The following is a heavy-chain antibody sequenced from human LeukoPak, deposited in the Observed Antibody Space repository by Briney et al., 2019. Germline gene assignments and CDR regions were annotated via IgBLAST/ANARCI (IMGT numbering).Heavy chain of an antibody. CDR2: IYYSGST. Sequence: SETLSLTCTVSGGSISSHCWSWIRQPPGKGLEWIGYIYYSGSTNYNPSLKSRVTISVDTSKNQFSLKLSSVTAADTAVYYCARVRLSSGYYYGPSPNDAFDIWGQGTMVTVSS. V-gene: IGHV4-59*11. CDR1: GGSISSHC. D-gene: IGHD3-22*01. CDR3: ARVRLSSGYYYGPSPNDAFDI. J-gene: IGHJ3*02.